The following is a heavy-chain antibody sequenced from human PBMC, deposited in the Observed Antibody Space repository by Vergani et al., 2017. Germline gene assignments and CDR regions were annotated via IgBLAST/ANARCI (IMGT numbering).Heavy chain of an antibody. D-gene: IGHD3-16*01. V-gene: IGHV4-39*01. J-gene: IGHJ6*02. CDR3: ARHDSGHYDASYYCLDV. Sequence: QVQMQESGPGLVKTSETLSLTCTLSGGSISSSSHFWGWLRQTPGKGLEWIGSIYYTGSAYYNPSLKSRVSISVAASKYQFSLKLSSVTAADSAVYYCARHDSGHYDASYYCLDVWGQGTTVTVSS. CDR1: GGSISSSSHF. CDR2: IYYTGSA.